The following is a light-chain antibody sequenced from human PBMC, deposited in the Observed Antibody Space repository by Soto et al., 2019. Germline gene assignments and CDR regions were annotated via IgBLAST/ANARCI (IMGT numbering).Light chain of an antibody. CDR1: QCVNSR. Sequence: EIVMTQSPATLPVSPGERATFSCRGSQCVNSRFAWYQQNPGQAPRLLIYGASTRATGVPARFSGSGSGTEFTLTINSLQSEYVAVYYCQQYDNWPLTVGGGTKVEIK. J-gene: IGKJ4*01. CDR3: QQYDNWPLT. CDR2: GAS. V-gene: IGKV3-15*01.